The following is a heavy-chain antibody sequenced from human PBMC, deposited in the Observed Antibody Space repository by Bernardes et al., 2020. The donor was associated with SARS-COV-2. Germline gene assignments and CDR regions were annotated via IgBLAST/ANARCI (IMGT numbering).Heavy chain of an antibody. CDR1: GGSIGTTTYY. Sequence: SETLSLTCTVSGGSIGTTTYYWGWFRQPPGKGLEWIGTIYYSGSTYYHPSVKSRVTISVDTSKNQFSLKLSSVTAADTGVYCCARLARIHSRWANQYYGMDVWGQGTTVDVSS. V-gene: IGHV4-39*01. CDR2: IYYSGST. CDR3: ARLARIHSRWANQYYGMDV. J-gene: IGHJ6*02. D-gene: IGHD6-13*01.